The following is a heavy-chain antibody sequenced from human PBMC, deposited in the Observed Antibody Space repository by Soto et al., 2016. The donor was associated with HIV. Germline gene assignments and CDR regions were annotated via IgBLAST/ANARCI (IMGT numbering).Heavy chain of an antibody. D-gene: IGHD3-16*01. J-gene: IGHJ5*02. Sequence: QVQLQQWGAGLLKPSETLSLICAVYGGSFNNYYWSWIRQPPGKGLEWIGEINHRGSTNYNPSLKSRVTISVDTSKNQFSLKLSSVTAADTAVYYCARGYYDYVWGSYEGPWGQGTLVTVSS. CDR3: ARGYYDYVWGSYEGP. V-gene: IGHV4-34*01. CDR2: INHRGST. CDR1: GGSFNNYY.